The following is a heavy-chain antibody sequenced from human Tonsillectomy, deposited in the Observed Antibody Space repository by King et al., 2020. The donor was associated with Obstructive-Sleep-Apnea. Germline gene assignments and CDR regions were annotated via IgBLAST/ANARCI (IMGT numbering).Heavy chain of an antibody. Sequence: QLVQSRGGLVQPGGSLRLSCAASGFTFSSYAMGWVRQAPGKGLEWVSAISGSGISTYYADSVKGRLTISRDNSKNTLYLQMNSLRAEDTAVYYCAKGYSSGWYFPSAFDYWGQGILVTVSS. CDR2: ISGSGIST. CDR1: GFTFSSYA. J-gene: IGHJ4*02. CDR3: AKGYSSGWYFPSAFDY. V-gene: IGHV3-23*04. D-gene: IGHD6-19*01.